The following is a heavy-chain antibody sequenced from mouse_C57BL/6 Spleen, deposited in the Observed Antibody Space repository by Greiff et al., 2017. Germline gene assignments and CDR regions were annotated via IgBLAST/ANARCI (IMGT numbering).Heavy chain of an antibody. J-gene: IGHJ2*01. D-gene: IGHD2-1*01. CDR1: GFTFSDYY. Sequence: EVKLMESEGGLVQPGSSMKLSCTASGFTFSDYYMAWVCQVPEKGLEWVANINYDGSSTYYLDSLKSRFIISRDNAKDILYLQMSSLKSEDTATYYCARGGRNYPYYFDYWGQGTTLTVSS. CDR2: INYDGSST. CDR3: ARGGRNYPYYFDY. V-gene: IGHV5-16*01.